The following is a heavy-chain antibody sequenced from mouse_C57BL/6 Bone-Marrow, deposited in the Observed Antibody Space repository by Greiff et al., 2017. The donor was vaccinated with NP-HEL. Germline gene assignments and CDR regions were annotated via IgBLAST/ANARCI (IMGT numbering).Heavy chain of an antibody. CDR3: AREKDYGSSYGWYFDV. CDR2: INPNNGGT. Sequence: VQLQQSGPELVKPGASVKIPCKASGYTFTDYNMDWVKQSHGKSLEWIGDINPNNGGTIYNQKFKGKATLTVDKSSSTAYMELRSLTSEDTAVYYCAREKDYGSSYGWYFDVWGTGTTVTVSS. D-gene: IGHD1-1*01. V-gene: IGHV1-18*01. CDR1: GYTFTDYN. J-gene: IGHJ1*03.